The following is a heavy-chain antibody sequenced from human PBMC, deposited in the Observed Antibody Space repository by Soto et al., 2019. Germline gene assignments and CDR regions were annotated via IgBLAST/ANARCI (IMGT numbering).Heavy chain of an antibody. V-gene: IGHV1-18*01. CDR3: ARDERMATITTLDY. CDR1: GYTFTSYG. D-gene: IGHD5-12*01. CDR2: ISAYNGNT. J-gene: IGHJ4*02. Sequence: QVQLVQSGAEVKKPGASVKVSCKASGYTFTSYGISWVRQAPGQGLEWMGWISAYNGNTNYAQKLQGRVTMTTDTSTSTADMELRSMISDDTAVYYCARDERMATITTLDYWGQGTLVTVSS.